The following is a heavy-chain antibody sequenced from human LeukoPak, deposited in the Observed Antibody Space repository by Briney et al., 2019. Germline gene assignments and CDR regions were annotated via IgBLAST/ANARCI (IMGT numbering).Heavy chain of an antibody. J-gene: IGHJ4*02. D-gene: IGHD4-17*01. CDR2: MNPNSGNT. CDR1: GYTFTSYD. V-gene: IGHV1-8*03. CDR3: ARVYHGDYDLDY. Sequence: ASVKVSCKASGYTFTSYDINWVRQATGQGLEWMGWMNPNSGNTGYAQQFQGRVTITRNTSISTAYMELSSLRSEDTAVYYCARVYHGDYDLDYWGQGTLVTVSS.